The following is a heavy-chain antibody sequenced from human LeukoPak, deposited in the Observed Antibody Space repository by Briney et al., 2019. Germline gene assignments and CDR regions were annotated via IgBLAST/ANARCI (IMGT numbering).Heavy chain of an antibody. CDR2: INPNSGGT. J-gene: IGHJ4*02. CDR3: ARVYYYGSGSSPNFDY. Sequence: ASVKVSCKASGYTFTGYYIHWVRQAPGQGLEWMGWINPNSGGTNYAQRFQGRVTMTRDTSISTAYIELSRLTSDDTAVYYCARVYYYGSGSSPNFDYWGQGTLVTVSS. D-gene: IGHD3-10*01. V-gene: IGHV1-2*02. CDR1: GYTFTGYY.